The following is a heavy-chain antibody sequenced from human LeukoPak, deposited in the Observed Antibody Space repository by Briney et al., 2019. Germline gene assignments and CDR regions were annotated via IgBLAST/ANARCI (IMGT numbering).Heavy chain of an antibody. Sequence: EASVKVSCKASGGTFSSYAISWVRQAPGQGLEWMGRIIPILGIANYAQKFQGRVTITADKSTSTAYMELSSLRSEDTAVYYCAREKDGSGLYYFDYRGQGTLVTVSS. CDR3: AREKDGSGLYYFDY. J-gene: IGHJ4*02. V-gene: IGHV1-69*04. CDR1: GGTFSSYA. D-gene: IGHD6-19*01. CDR2: IIPILGIA.